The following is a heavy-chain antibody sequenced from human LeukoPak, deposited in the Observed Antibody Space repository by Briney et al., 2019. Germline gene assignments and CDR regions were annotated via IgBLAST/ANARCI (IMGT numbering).Heavy chain of an antibody. D-gene: IGHD7-27*01. V-gene: IGHV3-48*01. CDR1: GFTFSSYS. CDR2: INSISNTI. CDR3: VKDEDWGFGS. Sequence: PGGSLRLSCAASGFTFSSYSMNWVRQAPEKGLEWVSYINSISNTIYYANSVKGRFTISRDNAKNSLYLQMNSLRAEDTAPYYCVKDEDWGFGSWGQGTPVTVSS. J-gene: IGHJ4*02.